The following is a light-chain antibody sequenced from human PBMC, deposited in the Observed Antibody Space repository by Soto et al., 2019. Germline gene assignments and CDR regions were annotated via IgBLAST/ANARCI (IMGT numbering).Light chain of an antibody. CDR2: GAS. J-gene: IGKJ4*01. V-gene: IGKV3-20*01. CDR1: QSVSSSY. Sequence: IVLTQSPGTLSLSPGERATLSCRASQSVSSSYLAWYQQKPGQAPRLLIYGASSRATGMPDRFSGSGSGTDFTLTISRLEPEVIAVYYCQQYGSSPTFGGGTKVEIK. CDR3: QQYGSSPT.